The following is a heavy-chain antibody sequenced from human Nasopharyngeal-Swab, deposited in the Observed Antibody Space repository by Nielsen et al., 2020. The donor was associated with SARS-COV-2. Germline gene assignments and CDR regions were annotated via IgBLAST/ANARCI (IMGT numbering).Heavy chain of an antibody. V-gene: IGHV4-34*01. CDR3: ARGLSLDY. CDR2: INHSGST. Sequence: GSLRLSCAVYGGSFSGYYWSWIRQPPGKGLEWIGEINHSGSTNYNPSLKGRVTISVDTSKNQFSLKLSSVTAADTAVYYCARGLSLDYWGQGTLVTVSS. CDR1: GGSFSGYY. J-gene: IGHJ4*02.